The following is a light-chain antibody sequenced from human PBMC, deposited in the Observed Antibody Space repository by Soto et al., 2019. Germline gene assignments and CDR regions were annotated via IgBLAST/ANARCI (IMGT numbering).Light chain of an antibody. J-gene: IGKJ4*01. V-gene: IGKV3D-15*01. Sequence: EIVLTQSPGTLSLSPGERATLSCRASQSVSSSYLAWYQQKPGQAPRLLIYDTSIRATGIPARFSGSGSGTEFTLTISSLQSEDFAVYYCQQYNNWPPLTFGGGTKV. CDR2: DTS. CDR1: QSVSSSY. CDR3: QQYNNWPPLT.